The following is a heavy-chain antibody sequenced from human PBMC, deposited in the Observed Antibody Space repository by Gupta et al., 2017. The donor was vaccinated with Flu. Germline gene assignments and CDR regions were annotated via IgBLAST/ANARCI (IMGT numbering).Heavy chain of an antibody. J-gene: IGHJ6*02. V-gene: IGHV4-34*01. CDR3: ARGFDSAPLKCGMDV. CDR2: INHSGST. CDR1: GGYFSGYY. D-gene: IGHD3-10*01. Sequence: QVQLQQWGAGLWEPSETLSLTCAGYGGYFSGYYWIWIRQTPGKGLEWIGEINHSGSTNYNPSLTSRVSISVDTSKIQLSLKLSSVTAADTAVYYCARGFDSAPLKCGMDVGGQGTTVTVSS.